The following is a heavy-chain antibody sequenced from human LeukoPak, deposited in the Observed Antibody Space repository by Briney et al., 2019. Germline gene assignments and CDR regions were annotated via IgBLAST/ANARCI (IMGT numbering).Heavy chain of an antibody. CDR1: EFPFSSSG. CDR2: ISYDGSNK. J-gene: IGHJ4*02. V-gene: IGHV3-30*12. Sequence: GGSLRLSCAASEFPFSSSGMHWVRQAPGKGLEWVAAISYDGSNKYYADSVKGRFTISRDNSKNTLYLQMNSLRAEDTAVYYCARDLESGSYGGVGYWGQGTLVTVSS. D-gene: IGHD1-26*01. CDR3: ARDLESGSYGGVGY.